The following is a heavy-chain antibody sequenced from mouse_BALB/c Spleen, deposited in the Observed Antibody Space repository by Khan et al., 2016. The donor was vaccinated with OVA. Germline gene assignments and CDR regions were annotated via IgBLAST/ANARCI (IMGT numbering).Heavy chain of an antibody. CDR2: ISYSGNT. D-gene: IGHD1-1*01. V-gene: IGHV3-2*02. Sequence: VPLTESGPGLVKPSQSLSLICTVTGYSITSDYAWNWIRQFPGNKLEWMGFISYSGNTNYNPSLKSRISIHRDTSKNQFFLHLNSVTTEDTATYYCARVYGGDFDYGGQGTTLTVSS. CDR1: GYSITSDYA. J-gene: IGHJ2*01. CDR3: ARVYGGDFDY.